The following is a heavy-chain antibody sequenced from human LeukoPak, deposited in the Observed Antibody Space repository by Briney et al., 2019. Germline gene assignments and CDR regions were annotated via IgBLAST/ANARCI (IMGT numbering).Heavy chain of an antibody. CDR1: GFTFSNYA. Sequence: GGSLRLSCVGSGFTFSNYALSWVRQPPGTGLEWVSVISGSAHKIRYADSVRGRFTISRDNSENTVYLQMNNLRGEDTAIYYCAGRITGYSSGYVFWGQGTLVTVSS. J-gene: IGHJ4*02. CDR3: AGRITGYSSGYVF. CDR2: ISGSAHKI. V-gene: IGHV3-23*01. D-gene: IGHD5-18*01.